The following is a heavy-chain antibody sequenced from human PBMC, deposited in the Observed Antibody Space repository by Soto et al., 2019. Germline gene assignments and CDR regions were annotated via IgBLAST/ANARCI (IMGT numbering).Heavy chain of an antibody. D-gene: IGHD3-3*01. CDR2: IYYSGST. CDR1: GGSISSGDYY. V-gene: IGHV4-30-4*01. J-gene: IGHJ4*02. CDR3: ARVGGVYDFWSGYFPVPGYIWFDY. Sequence: PSETLSLTCTVSGGSISSGDYYWSWIRQPPGKGLEWIGYIYYSGSTYYNPSLKSRVTISVDTSKNQFSLKLSSVTAADTAVYYCARVGGVYDFWSGYFPVPGYIWFDYWGQGTLVTVSS.